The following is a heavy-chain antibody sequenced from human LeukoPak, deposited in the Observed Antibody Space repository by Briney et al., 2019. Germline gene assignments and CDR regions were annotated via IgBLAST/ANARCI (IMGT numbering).Heavy chain of an antibody. Sequence: GGSLRLPCAASGFTFSTYWIHWVRQAPGKGLVWVSRINSDGSSTAYADSVKGRFTISRDNAKNTLYLQMDSLRAEDTAVYYCARESCSGGTCYHDYWGQGTLVTVSS. CDR3: ARESCSGGTCYHDY. CDR1: GFTFSTYW. V-gene: IGHV3-74*01. J-gene: IGHJ4*02. CDR2: INSDGSST. D-gene: IGHD2-15*01.